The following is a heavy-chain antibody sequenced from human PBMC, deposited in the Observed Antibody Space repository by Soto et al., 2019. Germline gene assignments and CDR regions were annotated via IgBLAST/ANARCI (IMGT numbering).Heavy chain of an antibody. V-gene: IGHV4-31*03. D-gene: IGHD6-6*01. CDR2: LYYSGST. Sequence: QVQLQESGPGLVKPSQTLSLTCTVSGGSISSGGDYWSWIRKHPGKGLEWIGYLYYSGSTYYNPYIKRRATVSVDKSKTQFSLKMSSVTAADTTVYYCARGAWEYRSSSIQYYFDYWGQGTLVTVSS. CDR3: ARGAWEYRSSSIQYYFDY. CDR1: GGSISSGGDY. J-gene: IGHJ4*02.